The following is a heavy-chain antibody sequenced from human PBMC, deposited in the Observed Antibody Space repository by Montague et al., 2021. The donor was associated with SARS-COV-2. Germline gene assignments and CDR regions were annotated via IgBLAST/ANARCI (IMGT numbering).Heavy chain of an antibody. CDR2: INHGGST. Sequence: SETLSLTCAVHGSSFSGYYWNWIRQSPGKGLEWIGKINHGGSTKFSPSLKSRLTISADTSENQFSLKLTSVAAADTAVYYCARLRDGVVPSPILGVGPFYSYYYMDVWGRGTPVTVSS. V-gene: IGHV4-34*01. CDR1: GSSFSGYY. J-gene: IGHJ6*03. D-gene: IGHD3-10*01. CDR3: ARLRDGVVPSPILGVGPFYSYYYMDV.